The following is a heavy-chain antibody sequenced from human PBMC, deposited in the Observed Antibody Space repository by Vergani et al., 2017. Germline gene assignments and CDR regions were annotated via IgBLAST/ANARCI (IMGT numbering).Heavy chain of an antibody. CDR2: ISRRSSTI. Sequence: EVQLLESGGGLAQPGGSLRLSCAASGATFSSYAMNWVRQAPGKGLEWVSYISRRSSTIYNADSGKGRLPISRDNAKNSLHLQMNNLRAEDTAVYYCARQSRDVFCTTGVCPLGYWDQGALVTVSS. CDR1: GATFSSYA. CDR3: ARQSRDVFCTTGVCPLGY. V-gene: IGHV3-48*01. J-gene: IGHJ4*02. D-gene: IGHD2-8*01.